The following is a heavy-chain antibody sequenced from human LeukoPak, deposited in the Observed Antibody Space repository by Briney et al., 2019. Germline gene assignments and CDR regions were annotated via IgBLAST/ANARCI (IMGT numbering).Heavy chain of an antibody. CDR1: GFAFNNYE. Sequence: PGGSLRLSCAASGFAFNNYEMNWVRHSPGKGLEWVSYINSSGSAIYYADSVKGRFTISRDNSKDTLYLQMNSLRAEDTAVYYCVRPYGGSYYFDYWGQGTLVTVSS. V-gene: IGHV3-48*03. J-gene: IGHJ4*02. CDR2: INSSGSAI. D-gene: IGHD4-23*01. CDR3: VRPYGGSYYFDY.